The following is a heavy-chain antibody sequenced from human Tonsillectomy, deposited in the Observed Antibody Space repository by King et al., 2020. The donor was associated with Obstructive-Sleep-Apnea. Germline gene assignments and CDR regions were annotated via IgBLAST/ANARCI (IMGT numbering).Heavy chain of an antibody. J-gene: IGHJ4*02. Sequence: QLQESGPGLVKPSQTLSLTCTVSGGSISSGGYYWSWIRQHPGKGLEWIGYIYYSGSTYYNPSLKSRVTISVDTSKNQFSLKLSSVTAADTAVYYCARGKRIVSLVDYWGQGTLVTVSS. V-gene: IGHV4-31*03. CDR3: ARGKRIVSLVDY. D-gene: IGHD3-16*02. CDR2: IYYSGST. CDR1: GGSISSGGYY.